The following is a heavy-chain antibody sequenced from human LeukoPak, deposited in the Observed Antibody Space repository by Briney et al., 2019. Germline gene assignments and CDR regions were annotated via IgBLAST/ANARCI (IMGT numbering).Heavy chain of an antibody. CDR2: ISAYNGNT. CDR3: ARPINYCSSTSCYTSAFDI. CDR1: GYTFTSYG. D-gene: IGHD2-2*02. V-gene: IGHV1-18*01. J-gene: IGHJ3*02. Sequence: GASVKVSCKASGYTFTSYGISWVRQAPGQGLEWMGWISAYNGNTNYAQKLQGRVTMTTDISTSTAYMELRSLRSDDTAVYYCARPINYCSSTSCYTSAFDIWGQGTMVTVSS.